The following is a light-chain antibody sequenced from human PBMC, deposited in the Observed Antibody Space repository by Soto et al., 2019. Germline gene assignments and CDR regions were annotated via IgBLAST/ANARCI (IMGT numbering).Light chain of an antibody. V-gene: IGKV3-15*01. CDR1: QSVSNN. CDR3: QRYKNCWT. CDR2: GPS. Sequence: EIVMTQSPATLSVSPGERATLSCRASQSVSNNLAWYRKKAGQAPRLLIYGPSTGATGIPARCSGSGSGTEFSLTISSRQSDDFAGGYCQRYKNCWTFGHGAKVDMK. J-gene: IGKJ1*01.